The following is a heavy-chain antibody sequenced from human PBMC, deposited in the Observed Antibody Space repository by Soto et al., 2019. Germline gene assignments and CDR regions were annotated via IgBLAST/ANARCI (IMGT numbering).Heavy chain of an antibody. J-gene: IGHJ4*02. CDR3: ARGSPGRVDH. D-gene: IGHD3-10*01. CDR1: GYTFTNFH. CDR2: MNPYSGDT. V-gene: IGHV1-8*02. Sequence: QVQLVQSGAEVRKPGASVKVSCKASGYTFTNFHFNWVRQATGQWLEWIGWMNPYSGDTGYTQNFQGRVNMTRDTSINTAYMDMTRLTYDDTAVYSWARGSPGRVDHWGQGNPVTVSS.